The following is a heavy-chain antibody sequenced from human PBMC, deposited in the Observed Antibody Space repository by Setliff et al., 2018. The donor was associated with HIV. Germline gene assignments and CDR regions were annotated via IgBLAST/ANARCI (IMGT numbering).Heavy chain of an antibody. V-gene: IGHV3-7*01. CDR2: IKQDGSEQ. Sequence: GGSLRLSCAASGFTFSDYWMVWVRQAPRKGLEWVAQIKQDGSEQYYVDSVKGRFTISRDNAKNSLYLQMHSLRAEDTAVYYCVRDLDYWGQGTLVTVSS. CDR1: GFTFSDYW. CDR3: VRDLDY. J-gene: IGHJ4*02.